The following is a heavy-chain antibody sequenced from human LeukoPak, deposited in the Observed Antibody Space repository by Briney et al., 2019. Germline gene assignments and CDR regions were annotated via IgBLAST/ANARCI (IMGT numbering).Heavy chain of an antibody. CDR3: AGIIYSGGWYWEGY. V-gene: IGHV4-34*08. CDR2: INHSGST. J-gene: IGHJ4*02. CDR1: GFTFNNFA. Sequence: GSLRLSCAASGFTFNNFAMGWIRQPPGKGLEWIGEINHSGSTNYNPSLKSRVTISVDTSKNQFSLKLSSVTAADTAVYYCAGIIYSGGWYWEGYWGQGTLVTVSS. D-gene: IGHD6-19*01.